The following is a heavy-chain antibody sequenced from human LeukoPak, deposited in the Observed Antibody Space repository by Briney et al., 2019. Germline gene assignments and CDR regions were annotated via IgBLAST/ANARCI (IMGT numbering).Heavy chain of an antibody. CDR3: ASSSSGWRAFDI. D-gene: IGHD6-19*01. CDR2: INPNSGDT. V-gene: IGHV1-2*02. J-gene: IGHJ3*02. Sequence: GASVKVSCKASGYTFTGYYMHWVRQAPGQGLEWMGWINPNSGDTNYAQKFQGRVTMTRDTSISTAYMELSRLRSDDTAVYYCASSSSGWRAFDIWGQGTMLTVSS. CDR1: GYTFTGYY.